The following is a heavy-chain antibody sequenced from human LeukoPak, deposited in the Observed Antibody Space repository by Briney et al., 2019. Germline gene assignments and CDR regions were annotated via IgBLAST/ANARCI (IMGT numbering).Heavy chain of an antibody. CDR1: GGSISSGGYY. Sequence: TSETLSLTCTVSGGSISSGGYYWSWIRQHPGKGLEWTGYIYYSGSTYYNPSLKSRVTISVDTSKNQFSLKLSSVTAADTAVYYCARDLSYSSSLGAFDIWGQGTMVTVSS. CDR2: IYYSGST. J-gene: IGHJ3*02. D-gene: IGHD6-13*01. CDR3: ARDLSYSSSLGAFDI. V-gene: IGHV4-31*03.